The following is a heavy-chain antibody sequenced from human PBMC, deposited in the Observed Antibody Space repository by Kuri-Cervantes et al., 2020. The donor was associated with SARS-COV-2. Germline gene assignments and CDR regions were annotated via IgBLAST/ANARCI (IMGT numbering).Heavy chain of an antibody. J-gene: IGHJ4*02. D-gene: IGHD6-13*01. CDR3: ARAIAAAAPFDY. CDR1: GGSISSYY. Sequence: SETLSLTCTVSGGSISSYYWSWIRQPPGKGLEWIGYIYYSGSTNYNPSLKSRVTISVDTSKNQFPLKLSSVTAADTAVYYCARAIAAAAPFDYWGQGTLVTVSS. CDR2: IYYSGST. V-gene: IGHV4-59*01.